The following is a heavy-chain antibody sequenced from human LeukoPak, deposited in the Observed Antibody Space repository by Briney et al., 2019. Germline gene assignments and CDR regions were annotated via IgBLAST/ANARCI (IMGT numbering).Heavy chain of an antibody. Sequence: ASVKVSCKASGYTFTSYDINWVRQATGQGLEWMGWMNPNSGGTNYAQKFQGRVTMTRDTSISTAYMGLSRLRSDDTAVYFCASGFMGYDRSGYYDDAFDIWGQGTMVTVSS. J-gene: IGHJ3*02. CDR3: ASGFMGYDRSGYYDDAFDI. D-gene: IGHD3-22*01. CDR2: MNPNSGGT. V-gene: IGHV1-2*02. CDR1: GYTFTSYD.